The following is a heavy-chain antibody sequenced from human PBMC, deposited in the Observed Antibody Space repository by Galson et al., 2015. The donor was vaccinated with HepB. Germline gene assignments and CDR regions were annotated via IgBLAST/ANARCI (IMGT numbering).Heavy chain of an antibody. Sequence: SLRLSCAASGIIFSRYAMTWVRQAPGRGLQWVSAISGSGGSTYYADSVKGRFTISRDNSKNTLYLQVNRLTAEDTAVYYCAKHRGYDCWTGTAGEEDAFEIWGQGTMVTVSS. J-gene: IGHJ3*02. CDR2: ISGSGGST. V-gene: IGHV3-23*01. CDR1: GIIFSRYA. CDR3: AKHRGYDCWTGTAGEEDAFEI. D-gene: IGHD3-3*01.